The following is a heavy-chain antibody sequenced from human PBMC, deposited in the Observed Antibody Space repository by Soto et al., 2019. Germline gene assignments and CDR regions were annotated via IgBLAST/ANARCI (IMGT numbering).Heavy chain of an antibody. CDR1: GYTFTSYP. Sequence: GASVKVSCKASGYTFTSYPMHWVRQAPGQRLEWMGWINAGNDNTKYSQNFQGRVTITRDTAASTAYMELSSLRSEDTAVYYCARGSTVTIPDYWGQGTLVSVSS. D-gene: IGHD4-17*01. V-gene: IGHV1-3*01. CDR3: ARGSTVTIPDY. J-gene: IGHJ4*02. CDR2: INAGNDNT.